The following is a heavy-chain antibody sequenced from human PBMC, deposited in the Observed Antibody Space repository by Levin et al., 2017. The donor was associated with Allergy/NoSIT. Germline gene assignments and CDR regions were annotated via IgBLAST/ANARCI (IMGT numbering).Heavy chain of an antibody. J-gene: IGHJ6*02. CDR2: IYYSGST. V-gene: IGHV4-59*01. D-gene: IGHD4-23*01. CDR1: GVSISSYY. CDR3: ARATPFYPYYHGMDV. Sequence: RASETLSLTCTVSGVSISSYYWNWIRQPPGKGLEWIGYIYYSGSTNYNPSLKSRVTISVDTSKNQFSLKLSSVTAADTAVYFCARATPFYPYYHGMDVWGQGTTVTVSS.